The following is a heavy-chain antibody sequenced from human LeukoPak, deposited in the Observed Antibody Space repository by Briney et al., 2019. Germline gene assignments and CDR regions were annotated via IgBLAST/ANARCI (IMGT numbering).Heavy chain of an antibody. J-gene: IGHJ4*02. D-gene: IGHD3-10*01. V-gene: IGHV3-15*01. CDR3: TPSRVVWFGES. CDR2: IKSKTDGGTT. CDR1: GFTFSKAW. Sequence: PGGSLRLSCAASGFTFSKAWMSWVRQAPGKGLEWVGRIKSKTDGGTTDYAAPVKGRFTISRDDSKNTLYLQMNSLKTEDTAVYYCTPSRVVWFGESWGQGTLVTVSS.